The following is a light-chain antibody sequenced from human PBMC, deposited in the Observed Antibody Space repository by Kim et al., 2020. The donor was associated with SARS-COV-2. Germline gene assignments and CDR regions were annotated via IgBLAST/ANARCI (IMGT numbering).Light chain of an antibody. V-gene: IGKV3-11*01. CDR1: QSVTGE. J-gene: IGKJ5*01. CDR3: QQRSRWPIT. Sequence: LSPGERATLACRASQSVTGELAWYQQKPGQPPRLLIYEASDRATGIPARFSGSGSGTDFTLTISSLEPGDTAVYYCQQRSRWPITFGQGTRLEI. CDR2: EAS.